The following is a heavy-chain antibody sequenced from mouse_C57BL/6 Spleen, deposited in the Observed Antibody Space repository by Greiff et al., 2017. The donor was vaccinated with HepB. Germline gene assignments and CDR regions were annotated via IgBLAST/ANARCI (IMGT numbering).Heavy chain of an antibody. CDR1: GFNIKDDY. J-gene: IGHJ3*01. D-gene: IGHD2-4*01. V-gene: IGHV14-4*01. CDR2: IDPENGDT. Sequence: VQLKQSGAELVRPGASVKLSCTASGFNIKDDYMHWVKQRPEQGLEWIGWIDPENGDTEYASKFQGKATITADTSSNTAYLQLSSLTSEDTAVYYCTTDYDYDVPFAYWGQGTLVTVSA. CDR3: TTDYDYDVPFAY.